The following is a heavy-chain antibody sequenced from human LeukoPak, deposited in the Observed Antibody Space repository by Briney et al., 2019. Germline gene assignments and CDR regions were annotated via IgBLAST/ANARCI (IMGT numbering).Heavy chain of an antibody. CDR2: IKPSGGST. CDR3: ARDPSQLVTISYFDY. V-gene: IGHV1-46*02. D-gene: IGHD3-9*01. J-gene: IGHJ4*02. Sequence: ASVKVSCKASGYTFNSSYIHWVRQAPGQGPEWMGIIKPSGGSTTYAQKFQGRVTMTRDMSTSTVYMELSSLRSEDTAVYYCARDPSQLVTISYFDYWGQGTLVTVSS. CDR1: GYTFNSSY.